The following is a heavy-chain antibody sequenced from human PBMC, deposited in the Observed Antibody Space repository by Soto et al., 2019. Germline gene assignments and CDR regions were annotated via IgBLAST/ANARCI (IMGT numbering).Heavy chain of an antibody. V-gene: IGHV3-23*01. CDR2: ISGSGGST. Sequence: EVQLLESGGGLVQPGGSLRLSCVASEFTFSSYAMTWVRQAPGKGLEWVSGISGSGGSTYYADSVKGRFTISRDNSKNTLYLQMNSLRAEDTAVYYCAKAVTTLTTGNWFDPGGQGTLVTVSS. J-gene: IGHJ5*02. D-gene: IGHD4-17*01. CDR1: EFTFSSYA. CDR3: AKAVTTLTTGNWFDP.